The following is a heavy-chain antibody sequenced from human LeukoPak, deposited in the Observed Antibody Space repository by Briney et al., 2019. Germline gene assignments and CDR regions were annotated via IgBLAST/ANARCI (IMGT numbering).Heavy chain of an antibody. J-gene: IGHJ4*02. D-gene: IGHD6-19*01. Sequence: PGGSLRLSCAASGFTFSNAWMSWVRQAPGKGLEWVGRIKSKTDGGTTDYAAPVKGRFTISRDDSKNTLYLQMNSLKTEDTAVYYCTTDLYSSGWLGDYWGQGTMVTVSS. CDR1: GFTFSNAW. V-gene: IGHV3-15*01. CDR3: TTDLYSSGWLGDY. CDR2: IKSKTDGGTT.